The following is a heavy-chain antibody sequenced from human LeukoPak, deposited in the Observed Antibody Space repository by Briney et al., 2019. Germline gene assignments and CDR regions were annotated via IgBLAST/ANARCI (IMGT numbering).Heavy chain of an antibody. Sequence: GGSVSLSCSSSELTFIDYAMSWIGQAPGKGLDGVPYISSRCSTIYHADSVKSRFPISRDKAKNLLYLQMSSLRAEDAAVYYCARDIGPTRYCSGGSCYSGPLYYFDYWGQGTLVTVSS. CDR1: ELTFIDYA. CDR2: ISSRCSTI. J-gene: IGHJ4*02. CDR3: ARDIGPTRYCSGGSCYSGPLYYFDY. V-gene: IGHV3-11*01. D-gene: IGHD2-15*01.